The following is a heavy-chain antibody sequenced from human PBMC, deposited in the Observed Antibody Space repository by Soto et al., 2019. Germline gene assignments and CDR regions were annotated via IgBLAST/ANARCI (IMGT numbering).Heavy chain of an antibody. CDR1: GGSINSYY. Sequence: QVQLQESGPGLVKPSETLSLTCTVSGGSINSYYWSWIRQPPGKGLEWIGHIYYTGSTNYNPSLQSRVTISLDTSKNQFSLRLSSVTAADTAVYFCASGDHRLPHSHDYGLDGWGQGTTVTVSS. CDR3: ASGDHRLPHSHDYGLDG. CDR2: IYYTGST. J-gene: IGHJ6*02. V-gene: IGHV4-59*01. D-gene: IGHD4-17*01.